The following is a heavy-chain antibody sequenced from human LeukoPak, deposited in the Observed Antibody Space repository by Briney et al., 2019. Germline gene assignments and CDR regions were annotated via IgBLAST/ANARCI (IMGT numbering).Heavy chain of an antibody. CDR2: INPNSGDT. CDR1: EYTFTGYY. J-gene: IGHJ5*02. CDR3: ARESSSSWLDP. V-gene: IGHV1-2*02. D-gene: IGHD6-6*01. Sequence: ASVKVSCKASEYTFTGYYIHWVRQAPGQGLEWMGWINPNSGDTNYAQKFQGRVTMTSDPSISTAYMELSRLRSDDTAVYYCARESSSSWLDPWGQGTLVTVSS.